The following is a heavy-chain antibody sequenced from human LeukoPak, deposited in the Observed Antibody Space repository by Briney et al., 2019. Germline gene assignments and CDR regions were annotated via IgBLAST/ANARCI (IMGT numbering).Heavy chain of an antibody. CDR2: ISGSGGST. V-gene: IGHV3-23*01. J-gene: IGHJ6*03. Sequence: VGSLRLSCAASGFTVSSYAMSWVRQAPGKGLEWVSAISGSGGSTYYADSVKGRFTISRDNSKNTLYLQMNSLRAEDTAVYYCAKDPKDYYYMDVWGKGTTVTDSS. CDR1: GFTVSSYA. CDR3: AKDPKDYYYMDV.